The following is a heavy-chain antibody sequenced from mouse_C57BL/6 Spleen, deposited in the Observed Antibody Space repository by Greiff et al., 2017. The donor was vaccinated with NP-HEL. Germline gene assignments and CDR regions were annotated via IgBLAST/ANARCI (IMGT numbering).Heavy chain of an antibody. CDR3: ARTYDYDAYYAMDY. CDR2: IWTGGGT. V-gene: IGHV2-9-1*01. D-gene: IGHD2-4*01. J-gene: IGHJ4*01. CDR1: GFSLTSYA. Sequence: VKLMESGPGLVAPSPSLSITCTVSGFSLTSYAISWVRQPPGKGLEWLGVIWTGGGTHYNSALKSRLSISKDNSKSQVFLKMNSLQTDDTARYYCARTYDYDAYYAMDYWGQGTSVTVSS.